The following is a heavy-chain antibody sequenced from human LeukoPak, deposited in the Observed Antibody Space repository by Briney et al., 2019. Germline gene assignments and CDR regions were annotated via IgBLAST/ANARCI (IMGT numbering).Heavy chain of an antibody. CDR2: ISSSGGTI. J-gene: IGHJ4*02. Sequence: GGSLRLSCAASGFTFSSYEMNWVRQAPGEGLEWISYISSSGGTIYYADSMKGRFTISRDNAKNSLYLQMNSLRAEDTAVYYCARDPRDNWNNLYYFDYWGQGTLVTVSS. D-gene: IGHD1/OR15-1a*01. CDR3: ARDPRDNWNNLYYFDY. V-gene: IGHV3-48*03. CDR1: GFTFSSYE.